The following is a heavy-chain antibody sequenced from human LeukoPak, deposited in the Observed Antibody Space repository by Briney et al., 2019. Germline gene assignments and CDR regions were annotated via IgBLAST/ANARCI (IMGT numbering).Heavy chain of an antibody. CDR3: ARGPTYQPIDY. CDR1: GGSISSSNHY. Sequence: SETLSLTCTVSGGSISSSNHYWGWIRQPPGKGLDWIASIHYSGTTYYNPSLKSRVTISVDTSKNHFSLKLSSVTAADTAVYYCARGPTYQPIDYWGQGTLVTVSS. J-gene: IGHJ4*02. D-gene: IGHD2-2*01. V-gene: IGHV4-39*02. CDR2: IHYSGTT.